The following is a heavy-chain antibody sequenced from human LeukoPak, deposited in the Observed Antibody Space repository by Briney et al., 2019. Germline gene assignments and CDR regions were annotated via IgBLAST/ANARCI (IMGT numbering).Heavy chain of an antibody. J-gene: IGHJ4*02. CDR2: ISGSGGST. Sequence: PGGSLRLSCAASGFTVSSNYMSWVCQAPGKGLEWVSAISGSGGSTYYADSVKGRFTISRDNSKNTLYLQMNSLGAEDTAVYYCAKGSAPYGSGSYSDYWGQGTLVTVSS. V-gene: IGHV3-23*01. CDR1: GFTVSSNY. D-gene: IGHD3-10*01. CDR3: AKGSAPYGSGSYSDY.